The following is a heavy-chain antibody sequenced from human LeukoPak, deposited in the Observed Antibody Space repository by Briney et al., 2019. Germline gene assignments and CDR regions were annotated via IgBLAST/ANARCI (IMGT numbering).Heavy chain of an antibody. V-gene: IGHV5-51*01. D-gene: IGHD3-22*01. CDR2: IYPGDSDT. Sequence: SGESLKISCKGSGYSFTSYWIGWVRQMPGKGLEWMGIIYPGDSDTRYSPSFQGQVTISADKSISTAYLQWSSLKASDTAMYYCATTTTYYYDSSGTPDAFDIWGQGTMVTVSS. CDR1: GYSFTSYW. CDR3: ATTTTYYYDSSGTPDAFDI. J-gene: IGHJ3*02.